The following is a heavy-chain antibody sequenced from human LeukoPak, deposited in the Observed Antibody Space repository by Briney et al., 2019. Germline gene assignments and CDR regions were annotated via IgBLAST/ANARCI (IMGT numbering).Heavy chain of an antibody. CDR3: ARGHVLVPAATDY. Sequence: ASVKVSCKASGSTFSSYAISWVRQAPGQGLEWMGWMNPDNGNTGFAQNFQGRVTMTRNISISTAYMALSSLRSGDTAVYYCARGHVLVPAATDYWGQGTLVTVSS. CDR1: GSTFSSYA. CDR2: MNPDNGNT. D-gene: IGHD2-2*01. J-gene: IGHJ4*02. V-gene: IGHV1-8*02.